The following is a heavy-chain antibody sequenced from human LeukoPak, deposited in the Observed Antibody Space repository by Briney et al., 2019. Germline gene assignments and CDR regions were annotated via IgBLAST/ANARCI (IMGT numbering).Heavy chain of an antibody. D-gene: IGHD6-13*01. CDR1: GYTFTSYY. J-gene: IGHJ6*02. V-gene: IGHV1-46*01. Sequence: ASVKVSCKASGYTFTSYYMHWVRQAPGQGLEWMGIINPSGGSTSYAQKFQGRVTMTRDTSTSTVYMELSSLRSEDTAVYYCARGDTAPTQQQQLAYYYYYGMDVWGQGTTVTVSS. CDR3: ARGDTAPTQQQQLAYYYYYGMDV. CDR2: INPSGGST.